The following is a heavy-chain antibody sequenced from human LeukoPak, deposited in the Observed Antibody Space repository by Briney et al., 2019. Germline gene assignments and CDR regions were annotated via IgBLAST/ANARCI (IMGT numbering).Heavy chain of an antibody. CDR3: ARDYHAFDI. Sequence: GSLRLSCAASGFTFSSYEMNWVRQAPGKGLEWVSYISSSGSTIYCADSVKCRCTISRDNAKNSLYLQMNSLRAEDTAVYYCARDYHAFDIWGEGTMGTVSS. V-gene: IGHV3-48*03. CDR2: ISSSGSTI. D-gene: IGHD3-16*02. CDR1: GFTFSSYE. J-gene: IGHJ3*02.